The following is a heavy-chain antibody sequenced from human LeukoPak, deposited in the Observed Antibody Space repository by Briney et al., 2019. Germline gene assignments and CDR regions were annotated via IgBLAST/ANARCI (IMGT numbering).Heavy chain of an antibody. Sequence: GGSLRLSCAASGFTFSSYSMNWVRQAPGKGLEWVSSISSSSSYIYYADSVKGRFTISRDNAKNSLYLQMNSLRAEDTAVYYCARAGSSWYPIPYWGQGTLVTVSS. CDR1: GFTFSSYS. CDR3: ARAGSSWYPIPY. CDR2: ISSSSSYI. D-gene: IGHD6-13*01. V-gene: IGHV3-21*01. J-gene: IGHJ4*02.